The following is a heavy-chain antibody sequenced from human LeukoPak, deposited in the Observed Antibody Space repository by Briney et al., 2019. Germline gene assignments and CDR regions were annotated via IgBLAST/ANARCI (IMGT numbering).Heavy chain of an antibody. D-gene: IGHD4-23*01. V-gene: IGHV3-30*18. CDR2: ISYDGSNK. Sequence: GRSLRLSCAASGFTFSSYGMHWVRQAPGKGLEWVAVISYDGSNKYYADSVKGRFTISRDNSKNTLYLQMNSLRAEDTAVYYCAKDGPYGANEVYYGMDVSGQGTTVTVYS. CDR1: GFTFSSYG. J-gene: IGHJ6*02. CDR3: AKDGPYGANEVYYGMDV.